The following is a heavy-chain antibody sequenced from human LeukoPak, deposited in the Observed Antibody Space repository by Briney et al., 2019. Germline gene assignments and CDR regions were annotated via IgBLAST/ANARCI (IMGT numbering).Heavy chain of an antibody. CDR1: GFSLSTNGMS. CDR2: IDWDDDK. J-gene: IGHJ4*02. CDR3: ARCIAATGTLDY. D-gene: IGHD6-13*01. Sequence: SGPTLVKPTQTLTLTCTFSGFSLSTNGMSVTWVRQPPGKALEWHARIDWDDDKYYSASLKTRLTISKDTSKNQVVLTMTNTDPVDTATYFCARCIAATGTLDYWGQGALVTVSS. V-gene: IGHV2-70*11.